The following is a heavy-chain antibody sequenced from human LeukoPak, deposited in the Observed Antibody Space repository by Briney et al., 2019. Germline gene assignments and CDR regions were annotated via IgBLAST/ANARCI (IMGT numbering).Heavy chain of an antibody. CDR2: ISSSGSTI. D-gene: IGHD6-13*01. V-gene: IGHV3-11*01. J-gene: IGHJ6*03. CDR1: GFTFSDYY. CDR3: ARERSWYAPVLESYYYYMDV. Sequence: GSLRLSCAASGFTFSDYYMSWIRQAPGKGLEWVSYISSSGSTIYYADSVKGRFTISRDNAKNSLYLQMNSLRVEDTAVYYCARERSWYAPVLESYYYYMDVWGKGTTVTVSS.